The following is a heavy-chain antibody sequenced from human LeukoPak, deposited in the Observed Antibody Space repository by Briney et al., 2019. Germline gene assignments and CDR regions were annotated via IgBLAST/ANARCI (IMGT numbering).Heavy chain of an antibody. V-gene: IGHV3-48*03. CDR2: ISSYGTVI. D-gene: IGHD1-26*01. CDR1: GFTFSTYE. Sequence: GGFLRLSCAASGFTFSTYEINWVRQAPGKGLEWVSYISSYGTVIYYADPVKGRFTISRDNAKNSLYLQMNSLRAEDTAVYYCARDRGSYPFDYWGQGTLVTVSS. J-gene: IGHJ4*02. CDR3: ARDRGSYPFDY.